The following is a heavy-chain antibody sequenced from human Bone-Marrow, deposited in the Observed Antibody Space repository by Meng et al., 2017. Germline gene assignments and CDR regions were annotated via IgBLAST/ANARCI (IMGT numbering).Heavy chain of an antibody. D-gene: IGHD1-26*01. CDR3: ARGSGAYSY. CDR2: IYHTGAT. CDR1: GYSISSGYY. J-gene: IGHJ4*02. V-gene: IGHV4-38-2*01. Sequence: GSLRLSCAVSGYSISSGYYWGWVRQPPGKGLEWIGSIYHTGATYYNPSLKSRVTISVDTSTNQFSLKVTSVTAADTAVYDCARGSGAYSYWGQGTLVTVSS.